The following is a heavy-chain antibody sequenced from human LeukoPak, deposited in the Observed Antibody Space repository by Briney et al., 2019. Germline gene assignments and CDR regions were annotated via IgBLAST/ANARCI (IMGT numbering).Heavy chain of an antibody. D-gene: IGHD5-18*01. Sequence: GESLKISCKGSGYSFTSYWIGWVRQMPGKGLEWMGIIYPGDSDTRCSPSFQGQVTISADKSISTAYLQWSSLKASDTAMYYCARHSNPGPKDIQLCPGYWGQGTLVTVSS. V-gene: IGHV5-51*01. CDR3: ARHSNPGPKDIQLCPGY. CDR2: IYPGDSDT. CDR1: GYSFTSYW. J-gene: IGHJ4*02.